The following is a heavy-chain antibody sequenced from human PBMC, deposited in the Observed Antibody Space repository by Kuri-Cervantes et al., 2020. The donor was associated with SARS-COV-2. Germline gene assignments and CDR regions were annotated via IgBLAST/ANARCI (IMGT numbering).Heavy chain of an antibody. D-gene: IGHD1-7*01. CDR1: GGSISSSTYY. CDR3: AREGDTNWNYNWFDP. Sequence: GSLRLSCTVSGGSISSSTYYWGWFRQPPGKGLEWIGSIYYSGKTYYNPSLKSRFTMSVDTSKNQFSLKLSSVTAADTAVYYCAREGDTNWNYNWFDPWGQGTLVTVSS. V-gene: IGHV4-39*07. J-gene: IGHJ5*02. CDR2: IYYSGKT.